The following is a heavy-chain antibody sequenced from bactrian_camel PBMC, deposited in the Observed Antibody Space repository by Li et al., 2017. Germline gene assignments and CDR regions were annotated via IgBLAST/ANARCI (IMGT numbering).Heavy chain of an antibody. CDR2: INSDGNA. CDR3: AAGWSYGVGTLLRRHYDYWGSLVVVLVSATAR. CDR1: DYHAPGTC. D-gene: IGHD3*01. Sequence: HVQLVESGGGSVQPGGSLRLSCTPSDYHAPGTCMGWYRQAPRKEREAVASINSDGNAEYGDSVLGRFTISQDNAKKTTYLQMDHLRTDDTAIYYCAAGWSYGVGTLLRRHYDYWGSLVVVLVSATARGDRGPRSPSP. V-gene: IGHV3S53*01. J-gene: IGHJ4*01.